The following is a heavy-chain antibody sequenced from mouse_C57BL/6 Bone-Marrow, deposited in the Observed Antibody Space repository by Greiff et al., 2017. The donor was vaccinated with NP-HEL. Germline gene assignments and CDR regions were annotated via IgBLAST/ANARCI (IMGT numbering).Heavy chain of an antibody. CDR2: ISDGGSYT. CDR1: GFTFSSYA. Sequence: EVQLQESGGGLVKPGGSLKLSCAASGFTFSSYAMSWVRQTPEKRLEWVATISDGGSYTYYPDNVKGRFTISRDNAKNNLDLQMSHLKSEDTAMYYCAREDGNYGYWGQGTTLTVSS. CDR3: AREDGNYGY. J-gene: IGHJ2*01. D-gene: IGHD2-1*01. V-gene: IGHV5-4*01.